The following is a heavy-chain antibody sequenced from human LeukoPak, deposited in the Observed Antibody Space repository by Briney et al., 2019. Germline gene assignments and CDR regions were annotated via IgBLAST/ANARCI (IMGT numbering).Heavy chain of an antibody. J-gene: IGHJ4*02. CDR1: GYTFTSYG. CDR2: ISAYNGNT. Sequence: ASVKVSCKASGYTFTSYGISWVRQAPGQGLEWMGWISAYNGNTTYAQKLQGRVTMTRNTSISTAYMELSSLRSEDTAVYYCARSGDSSGYFDYWGQGTLVTVSS. V-gene: IGHV1-18*01. D-gene: IGHD3-22*01. CDR3: ARSGDSSGYFDY.